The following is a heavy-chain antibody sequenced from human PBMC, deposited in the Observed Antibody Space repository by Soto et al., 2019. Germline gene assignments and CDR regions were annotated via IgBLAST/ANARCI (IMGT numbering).Heavy chain of an antibody. V-gene: IGHV4-59*01. CDR1: GASMRSYS. CDR3: ARDLRCCGQDV. CDR2: IFYSGSS. Sequence: PSETLSLTCNVSGASMRSYSWTWMRLSPGKGLEWIGDIFYSGSSNLNPSLRSRLSISIDTSKNKFSLMLKSVTAADTAVYYCARDLRCCGQDVWGQGTTVTVSS. J-gene: IGHJ6*02. D-gene: IGHD2-15*01.